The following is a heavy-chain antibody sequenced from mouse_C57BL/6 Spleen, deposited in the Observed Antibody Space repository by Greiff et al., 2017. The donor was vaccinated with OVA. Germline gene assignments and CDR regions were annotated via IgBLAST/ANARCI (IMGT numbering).Heavy chain of an antibody. CDR1: GYTFTSYG. CDR2: IYPRSGNT. Sequence: QVQLQQSGAELARPGASVKLSCKASGYTFTSYGISWVKQRTGQGLEWIGEIYPRSGNTYYNEKFKGKATLTADKSSSTAYMELRSLTSEDSAFYFCARSQFLHYPLDYWGQGTTLTVSS. D-gene: IGHD5-5*01. CDR3: ARSQFLHYPLDY. V-gene: IGHV1-81*01. J-gene: IGHJ2*01.